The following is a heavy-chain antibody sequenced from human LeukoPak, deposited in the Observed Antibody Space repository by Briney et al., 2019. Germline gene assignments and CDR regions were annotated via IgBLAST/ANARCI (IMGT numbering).Heavy chain of an antibody. CDR1: GASISSQY. Sequence: SETLSLTCTVSGASISSQYWGWIRQPPGKGLEWTGNFYYSGTNYNPSLESRVTISVDTSNNQFSLSVSSVTAADTAVYYCTRVSYYGTQPPDWGQGTLVTVSS. J-gene: IGHJ4*02. CDR2: FYYSGT. CDR3: TRVSYYGTQPPD. D-gene: IGHD3-10*01. V-gene: IGHV4-59*11.